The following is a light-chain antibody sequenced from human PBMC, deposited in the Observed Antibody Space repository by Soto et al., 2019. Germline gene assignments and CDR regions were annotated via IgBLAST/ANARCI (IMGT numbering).Light chain of an antibody. CDR1: SSDVGGYNY. CDR3: SSYTSSTTGVV. V-gene: IGLV2-14*01. Sequence: QSALTQPASVSGSPGQSITISCTGTSSDVGGYNYVSWYQQHPGKAPKLMIYDVSNRPSGVSNRFSGPKSGNTASLTISGLQAEDEADYYCSSYTSSTTGVVFGGGTKVTVL. CDR2: DVS. J-gene: IGLJ2*01.